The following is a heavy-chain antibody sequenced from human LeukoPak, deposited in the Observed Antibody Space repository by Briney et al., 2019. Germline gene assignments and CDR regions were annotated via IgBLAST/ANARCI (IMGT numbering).Heavy chain of an antibody. Sequence: PGGSLRLSCAASGFTSSSFAMSWVRQAPGKGLEWVSVIYSGGSTYYADSVKGRFTISRDNSKNTLYLQMNSLRAEDTAVYYCASRSFNYDFWSGYYCYFDYWGQGTLVTVSS. CDR3: ASRSFNYDFWSGYYCYFDY. CDR1: GFTSSSFA. CDR2: IYSGGST. J-gene: IGHJ4*02. D-gene: IGHD3-3*01. V-gene: IGHV3-53*01.